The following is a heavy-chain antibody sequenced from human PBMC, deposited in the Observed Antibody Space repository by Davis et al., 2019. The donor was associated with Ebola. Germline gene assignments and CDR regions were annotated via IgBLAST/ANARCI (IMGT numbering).Heavy chain of an antibody. Sequence: PGGSLRLSCAATGFTFSSNSMSWARQAPGKGLECVAHIKEDGSKEFYVDSVKGRFTISRDNAKSSLYLQMNSLRAEDTAVFYCVRGGSATAYWGQGTPVTVSS. CDR2: IKEDGSKE. CDR3: VRGGSATAY. CDR1: GFTFSSNS. V-gene: IGHV3-7*03. D-gene: IGHD2-15*01. J-gene: IGHJ1*01.